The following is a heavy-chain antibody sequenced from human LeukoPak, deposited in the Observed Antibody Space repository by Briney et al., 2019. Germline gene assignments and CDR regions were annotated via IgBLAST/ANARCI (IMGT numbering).Heavy chain of an antibody. CDR1: RFTFSSSA. D-gene: IGHD3-22*01. V-gene: IGHV3-23*01. CDR2: ISNSGGGT. Sequence: LAGGSLRLSCAASRFTFSSSAMSWVRQAPGKELEWVSAISNSGGGTYYADSVKGRFTVSRDDSKNTLYLQMNSLRAEDTAVCYCAKDHGWLPHDWGQGTLVTVPS. CDR3: AKDHGWLPHD. J-gene: IGHJ4*02.